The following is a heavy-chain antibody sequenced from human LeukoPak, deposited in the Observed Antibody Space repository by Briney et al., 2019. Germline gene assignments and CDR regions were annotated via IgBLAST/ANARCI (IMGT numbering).Heavy chain of an antibody. D-gene: IGHD6-19*01. Sequence: GGSLRLSCAASGFTFSSYAMSWVRQAPGKGLEWVSAISGSGGSTYYADSVKGRFTISRDNSKNTLYLQMNSLRAEDTAVYYCAKEQKLSSGWDSYFDYWGQGTLVTASS. CDR1: GFTFSSYA. CDR2: ISGSGGST. CDR3: AKEQKLSSGWDSYFDY. V-gene: IGHV3-23*01. J-gene: IGHJ4*02.